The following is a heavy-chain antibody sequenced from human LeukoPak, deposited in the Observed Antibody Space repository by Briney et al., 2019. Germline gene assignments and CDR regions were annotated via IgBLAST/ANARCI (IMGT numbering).Heavy chain of an antibody. CDR2: INPSGGST. D-gene: IGHD3-22*01. Sequence: ASVKVSCKASGYTFTSYYMHWVRQAPGQGLEWMGIINPSGGSTSYAQKFQGRVTMTRDTSTSTVYMELSSLKASDTAMYYCARPLTYYYDSSGYEFGAYFDYWGQGTLVTVSS. CDR1: GYTFTSYY. CDR3: ARPLTYYYDSSGYEFGAYFDY. V-gene: IGHV1-46*01. J-gene: IGHJ4*02.